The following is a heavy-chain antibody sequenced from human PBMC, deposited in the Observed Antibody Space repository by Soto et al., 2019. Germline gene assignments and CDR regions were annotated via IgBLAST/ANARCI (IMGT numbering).Heavy chain of an antibody. J-gene: IGHJ4*02. CDR2: IFHSGTT. V-gene: IGHV4-4*02. D-gene: IGHD1-1*01. CDR3: ARDTSVNFYLGPFEY. Sequence: SETLSLTCEVSGGSVSSSNWWSWVRQPPGKGLEWIGEIFHSGTTNYNPSLRSRVTISVDKSSNQFSLKMSSVTAADTAVYYCARDTSVNFYLGPFEYWGQGMQVTVS. CDR1: GGSVSSSNW.